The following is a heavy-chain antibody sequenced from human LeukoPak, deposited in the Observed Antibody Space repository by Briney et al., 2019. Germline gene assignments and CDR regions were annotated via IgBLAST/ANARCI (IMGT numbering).Heavy chain of an antibody. CDR3: ARIVANPDAFDI. CDR1: GGSVSSGSYY. J-gene: IGHJ3*02. Sequence: PSETLSLTCTVSGGSVSSGSYYWSWIRQPPGKGLEWIGYIYYSGSTNYNPSLKSRVTISVDTSKNQFSLKLSSVTAADTAVYYCARIVANPDAFDIWGQGTMVTVS. V-gene: IGHV4-61*01. CDR2: IYYSGST. D-gene: IGHD5-12*01.